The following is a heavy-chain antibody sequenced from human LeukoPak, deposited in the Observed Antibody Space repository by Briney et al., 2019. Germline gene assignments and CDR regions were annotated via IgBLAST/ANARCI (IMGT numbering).Heavy chain of an antibody. Sequence: GGSLRLSCAASGFTFSTYAMTWVRQAPGKGLEWVSTISGGGDGTHYADSVKGRFSISRDNSKNTLYLQMNSLRGEDKAVDYCAKDLYGPGTYFDYWGQGTLVTVSS. CDR2: ISGGGDGT. J-gene: IGHJ4*02. V-gene: IGHV3-23*01. CDR1: GFTFSTYA. CDR3: AKDLYGPGTYFDY. D-gene: IGHD3-10*01.